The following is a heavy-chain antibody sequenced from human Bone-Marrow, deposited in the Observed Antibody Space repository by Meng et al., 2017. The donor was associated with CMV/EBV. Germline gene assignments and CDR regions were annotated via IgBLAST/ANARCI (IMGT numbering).Heavy chain of an antibody. J-gene: IGHJ4*02. V-gene: IGHV4-31*03. CDR2: INYTGKK. Sequence: SETLSLTCTVSGDSISRGGYHWSWIRQHPEKGLEWIGYINYTGKKYYNPSLKSRLNISVDTSKNQFSLMLSSVTATDTAVYYCARDGGYYYFDYWGQGALVTVSS. CDR3: ARDGGYYYFDY. CDR1: GDSISRGGYH. D-gene: IGHD2-15*01.